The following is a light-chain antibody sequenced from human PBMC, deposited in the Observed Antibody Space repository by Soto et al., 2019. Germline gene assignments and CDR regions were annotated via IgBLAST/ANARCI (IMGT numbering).Light chain of an antibody. V-gene: IGKV1-5*03. CDR3: QQYSNYWT. CDR2: KTS. J-gene: IGKJ1*01. CDR1: QSISSW. Sequence: DIQMTQSPSTMSASVGDRVTITCRASQSISSWLAWYQQKPGKAPKPLIYKTSTLESGVPSRFSGSGSGTEFILTISSLQPDDFATYYCQQYSNYWTFGQGTKVDIK.